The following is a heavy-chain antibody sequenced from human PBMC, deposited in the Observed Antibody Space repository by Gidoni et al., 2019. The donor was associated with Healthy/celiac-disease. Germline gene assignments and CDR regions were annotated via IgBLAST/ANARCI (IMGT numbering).Heavy chain of an antibody. Sequence: EVQLLESGGGLVQPGGSLRLSCAASGFTFSSYAMSWVRQAPGKGLEWVSAISGSGGSTYYADSVKGRFTISRDNSKNTLYLQMNSLRAEDTAVYYCAKEGTGLLWFGELLHFDYWGQGTLVTVSS. CDR1: GFTFSSYA. D-gene: IGHD3-10*01. CDR2: ISGSGGST. J-gene: IGHJ4*02. V-gene: IGHV3-23*01. CDR3: AKEGTGLLWFGELLHFDY.